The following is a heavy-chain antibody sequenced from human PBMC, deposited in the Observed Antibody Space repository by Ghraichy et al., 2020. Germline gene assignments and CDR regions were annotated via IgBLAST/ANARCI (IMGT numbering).Heavy chain of an antibody. CDR3: ARYNHYRNYYFYGLDV. V-gene: IGHV4-59*01. CDR1: GISISAYY. D-gene: IGHD4-11*01. CDR2: IYYSGST. J-gene: IGHJ6*02. Sequence: SETLSLTCTVSGISISAYYWSWVRQPPGKGLEWIGYIYYSGSTNYNPSLTSRVTISLDTSKSQFSLKLSSVTAADTAEYYCARYNHYRNYYFYGLDVWGQGTTVTVSS.